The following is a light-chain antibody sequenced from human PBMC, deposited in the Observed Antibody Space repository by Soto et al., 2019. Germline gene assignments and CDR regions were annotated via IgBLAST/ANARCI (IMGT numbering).Light chain of an antibody. CDR3: QQYGSSGT. J-gene: IGKJ1*01. CDR2: AAS. V-gene: IGKV3-20*01. Sequence: EIVLTQSPSTLSVSPGERATLSCRASQSASSNLAWYQQKPGQAPSLLIYAASSRATGSPDRFSGGGSGTDFTLTISRLEPEDFAVYYCQQYGSSGTFGQGTKVDIK. CDR1: QSASSN.